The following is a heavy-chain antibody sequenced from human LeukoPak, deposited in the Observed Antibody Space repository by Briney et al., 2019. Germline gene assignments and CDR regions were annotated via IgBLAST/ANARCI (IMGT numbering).Heavy chain of an antibody. V-gene: IGHV3-64*02. J-gene: IGHJ4*02. Sequence: GGSLRLSCAASGFTFSSYAMHWVRQAPGKGLEYVSAISSNGGSTYYADSVKGRFTISRDNSKNTLYLQMGSLRAEDMAVYYCARDGIAAAGIFDYWGQGTLVTVSS. CDR3: ARDGIAAAGIFDY. CDR2: ISSNGGST. D-gene: IGHD6-13*01. CDR1: GFTFSSYA.